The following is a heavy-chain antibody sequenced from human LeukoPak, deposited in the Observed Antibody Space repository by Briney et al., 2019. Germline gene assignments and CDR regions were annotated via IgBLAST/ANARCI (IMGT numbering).Heavy chain of an antibody. D-gene: IGHD1-26*01. V-gene: IGHV7-4-1*02. CDR2: IDTNTGNP. Sequence: ASVKVSCKASGYTFTNYTLNWVRQAPGQGLEWMGWIDTNTGNPTYAQGFTGRFVFSLDTSVSTAYLQISSLKAEDTAVYYCARSGIVGATTSWWRSSPGASGSGIDYWGQGTLVTVSS. J-gene: IGHJ4*02. CDR3: ARSGIVGATTSWWRSSPGASGSGIDY. CDR1: GYTFTNYT.